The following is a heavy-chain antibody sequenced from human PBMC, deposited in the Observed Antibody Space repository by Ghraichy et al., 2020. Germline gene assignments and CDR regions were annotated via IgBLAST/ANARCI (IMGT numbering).Heavy chain of an antibody. V-gene: IGHV4-59*08. CDR1: GGSINNYY. D-gene: IGHD3-10*01. J-gene: IGHJ4*02. Sequence: SETLSLTCTVSGGSINNYYWGWIRQPPGKGLEWIAYLDDTGYTNYNPSLKSRVTISLDTSQKQFSLKVTSVTAADTAVYYCARRHRYGGHFDSWGQGILVTVSS. CDR3: ARRHRYGGHFDS. CDR2: LDDTGYT.